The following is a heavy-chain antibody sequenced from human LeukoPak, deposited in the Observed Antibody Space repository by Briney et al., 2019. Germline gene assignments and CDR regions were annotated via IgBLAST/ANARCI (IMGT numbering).Heavy chain of an antibody. V-gene: IGHV3-23*01. CDR1: GFTFSSYA. D-gene: IGHD6-19*01. Sequence: GGSLRLSCAASGFTFSSYAMSWVRQAPGKGLEWVSGISGSGDSTYYADSVKGRFTISRDNSKNTLYLQMNSLRAEDTAVYYCAKTPVSYSSGWSTFDYWGQGNLVTVSS. CDR3: AKTPVSYSSGWSTFDY. J-gene: IGHJ4*02. CDR2: ISGSGDST.